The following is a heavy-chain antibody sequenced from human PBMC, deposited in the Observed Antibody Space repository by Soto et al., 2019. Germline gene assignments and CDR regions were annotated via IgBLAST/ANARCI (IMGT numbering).Heavy chain of an antibody. Sequence: SETLSLTCTVSGGSISSSSYYWGWIRQPPGKGLEWIGSIYYRGSTYYNPSLKSRVTISVDTSKNQFSLKLSSVTAADTAVYYCARGDYDFWSGYYALFDYWGQGTLVTVSS. CDR2: IYYRGST. CDR3: ARGDYDFWSGYYALFDY. D-gene: IGHD3-3*01. CDR1: GGSISSSSYY. V-gene: IGHV4-39*07. J-gene: IGHJ4*02.